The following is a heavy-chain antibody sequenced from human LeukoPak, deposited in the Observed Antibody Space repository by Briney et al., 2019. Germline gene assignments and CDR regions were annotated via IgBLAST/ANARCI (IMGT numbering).Heavy chain of an antibody. CDR2: IYYSGST. J-gene: IGHJ4*02. CDR3: ARASYYDSSGYV. D-gene: IGHD3-22*01. CDR1: GGSISSSSYY. Sequence: PSETLSLTCTVSGGSISSSSYYWGWIRQPPGKGLEWIGSIYYSGSTYYNPSLKSRVTISVDTSKNQFSLRLSSVTAADTAVYYCARASYYDSSGYVWGQGTLVTVSS. V-gene: IGHV4-39*07.